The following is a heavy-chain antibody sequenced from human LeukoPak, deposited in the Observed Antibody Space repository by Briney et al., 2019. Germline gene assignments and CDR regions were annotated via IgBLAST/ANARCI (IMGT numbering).Heavy chain of an antibody. J-gene: IGHJ6*02. Sequence: ASVKVSCKASRYTFRSYGFNWVRQAPGQGLEWMGWISAYNGDTNYAQKFQGRVTMTTDTSTSTAYMELRSLRSDDTAVYYCATFYGSGRGTYYYYGMDIWGQGTTVIVSS. D-gene: IGHD3-10*01. CDR3: ATFYGSGRGTYYYYGMDI. V-gene: IGHV1-18*01. CDR1: RYTFRSYG. CDR2: ISAYNGDT.